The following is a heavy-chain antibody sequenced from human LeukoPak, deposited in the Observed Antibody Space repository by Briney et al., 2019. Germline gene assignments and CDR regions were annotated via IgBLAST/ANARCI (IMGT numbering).Heavy chain of an antibody. CDR1: GYTFTSYD. V-gene: IGHV1-8*01. D-gene: IGHD6-6*01. Sequence: GASVKVSCKASGYTFTSYDINWVRQATGQGLEWMGWMNPNSGNIGYAQKFQGRVTMTRNTSISTAYMELSSLRSEDTAVYYCARESPEYGSSPYYFDYWGQGTLVTVSS. J-gene: IGHJ4*02. CDR2: MNPNSGNI. CDR3: ARESPEYGSSPYYFDY.